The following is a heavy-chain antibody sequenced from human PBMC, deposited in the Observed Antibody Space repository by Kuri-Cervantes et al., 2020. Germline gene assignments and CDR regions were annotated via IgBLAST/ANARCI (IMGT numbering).Heavy chain of an antibody. CDR1: GFTFDDYA. CDR2: ISWNSGSI. V-gene: IGHV3-9*01. Sequence: SLKISCAASGFTFDDYAMHWVRQVPGKGLQWVSGISWNSGSIAYADSVKGRFTISRDNAKNSLYLQMHSLRAEDTALYYCTKGIDYDNRGGGYFDYWGQGTLVTVSS. J-gene: IGHJ4*02. D-gene: IGHD3-22*01. CDR3: TKGIDYDNRGGGYFDY.